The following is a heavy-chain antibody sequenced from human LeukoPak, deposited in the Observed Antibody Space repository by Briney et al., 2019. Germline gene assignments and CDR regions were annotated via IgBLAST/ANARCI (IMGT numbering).Heavy chain of an antibody. CDR2: ICYDGSTK. J-gene: IGHJ4*02. CDR3: ARTPWRGWELPDY. CDR1: GFTFSSYG. V-gene: IGHV3-33*08. D-gene: IGHD1-26*01. Sequence: SLRLSCAASGFTFSSYGMHWVRQAPGKGLEWVAVICYDGSTKYYADSVKGRFTISRDNSKNTLYLQMNSLRAEDTAFYYCARTPWRGWELPDYWGQGTLVTVSS.